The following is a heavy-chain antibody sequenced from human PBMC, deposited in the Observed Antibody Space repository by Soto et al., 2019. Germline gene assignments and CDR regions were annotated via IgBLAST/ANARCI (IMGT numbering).Heavy chain of an antibody. J-gene: IGHJ3*02. CDR3: ARVGARFVWDVKNDGFDI. CDR2: ISYDGSNK. V-gene: IGHV3-30*03. CDR1: GFTFSIYG. D-gene: IGHD3-16*01. Sequence: QVQLVESGGGVVQPGRSLRLSCAASGFTFSIYGMQWVRQAPGKGLECVAGISYDGSNKYYVDSVKGRFTISRDNSKNTLYLQMNSLRAEDTAVYYCARVGARFVWDVKNDGFDIWCQGTMVTVSS.